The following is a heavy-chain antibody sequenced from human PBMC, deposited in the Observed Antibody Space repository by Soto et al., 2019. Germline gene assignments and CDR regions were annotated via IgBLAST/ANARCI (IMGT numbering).Heavy chain of an antibody. V-gene: IGHV3-30-3*01. Sequence: LRLSCAASGFTFSSYAMHWVRQAPGKGLEWVAVISYDGSNKYYADSVKGRFTISRDNSKNTLYLQMNSLRAEDTAVYYCARDIPPDDYVWGSYRTYYYYYGMDVWGQGTTVTVSS. CDR1: GFTFSSYA. CDR2: ISYDGSNK. J-gene: IGHJ6*02. CDR3: ARDIPPDDYVWGSYRTYYYYYGMDV. D-gene: IGHD3-16*02.